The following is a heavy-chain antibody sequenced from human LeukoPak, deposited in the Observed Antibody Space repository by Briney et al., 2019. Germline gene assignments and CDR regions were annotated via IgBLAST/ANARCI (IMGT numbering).Heavy chain of an antibody. CDR2: IHTSGST. Sequence: SETLSLTCTVSGGSISSYYWSWIRQPAGKGLEWIGRIHTSGSTNYNPSLKSRVTISLDTSKDQFSLKLSSVTAADTAVYYCARSRWLSDPYFDYWGQGTLVTVSS. J-gene: IGHJ4*02. V-gene: IGHV4-4*07. D-gene: IGHD3-22*01. CDR1: GGSISSYY. CDR3: ARSRWLSDPYFDY.